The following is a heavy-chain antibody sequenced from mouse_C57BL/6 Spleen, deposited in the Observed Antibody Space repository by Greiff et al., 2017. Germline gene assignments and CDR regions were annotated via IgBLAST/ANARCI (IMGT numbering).Heavy chain of an antibody. D-gene: IGHD1-1*01. CDR3: ARLLRNYAMDD. CDR2: ISSGSSTI. Sequence: EVQLVESGGGLVKPGGSLKLSCAASGFTFSDYGMHWVRQAPEKGLEWVAYISSGSSTIYYADTVKGRFTISRDNAKNTLFLQMTSLRSEDTAMYYCARLLRNYAMDDWGQGTSVTVSS. CDR1: GFTFSDYG. J-gene: IGHJ4*01. V-gene: IGHV5-17*01.